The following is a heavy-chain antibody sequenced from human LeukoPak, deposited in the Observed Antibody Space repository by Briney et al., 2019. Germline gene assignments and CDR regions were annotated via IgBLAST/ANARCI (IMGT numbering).Heavy chain of an antibody. V-gene: IGHV3-23*01. CDR1: GFTFSSYA. Sequence: GGSLRLSCAASGFTFSSYAMSWVRQAPGKGLEWVSAISGSGGSTYYADSVKGRFTISRDNSKNTLYLQMNSLRAEDTAVYYCTKVRYSYGYVRYWGQGTLVTVSS. D-gene: IGHD5-18*01. J-gene: IGHJ4*02. CDR3: TKVRYSYGYVRY. CDR2: ISGSGGST.